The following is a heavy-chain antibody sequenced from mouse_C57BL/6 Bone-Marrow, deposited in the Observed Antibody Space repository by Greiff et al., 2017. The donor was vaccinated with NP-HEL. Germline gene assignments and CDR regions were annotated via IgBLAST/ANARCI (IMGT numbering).Heavy chain of an antibody. CDR2: IDPSDSYT. Sequence: QVQLQQPGAELVRPGTSVKLSCKASGYTFTSYWMHWVKQRPGQGLEWIGVIDPSDSYTNYNQKFKGKATLTVDTSSSTAYMQLSSLTSEDSAVYYCARNYGDEGYWGQGTTLTVSS. CDR3: ARNYGDEGY. CDR1: GYTFTSYW. J-gene: IGHJ2*01. D-gene: IGHD2-13*01. V-gene: IGHV1-59*01.